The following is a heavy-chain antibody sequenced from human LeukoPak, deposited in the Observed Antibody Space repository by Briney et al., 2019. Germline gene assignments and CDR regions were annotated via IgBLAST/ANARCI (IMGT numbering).Heavy chain of an antibody. CDR3: STDIENNWGDY. V-gene: IGHV3-15*01. Sequence: GGSLRLSCAASGFTFSNAWMSWVRQAPGKGLEWVSRIKSKTDGGTTHYAAPVKGRFTISRDDSKDTLYLQMNSLKTEDTAVYYCSTDIENNWGDYWGQGTLFTVSS. D-gene: IGHD7-27*01. J-gene: IGHJ4*02. CDR1: GFTFSNAW. CDR2: IKSKTDGGTT.